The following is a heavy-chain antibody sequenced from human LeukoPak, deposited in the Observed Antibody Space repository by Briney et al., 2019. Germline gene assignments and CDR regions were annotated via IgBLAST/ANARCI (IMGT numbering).Heavy chain of an antibody. Sequence: ASVKVSCKTSGYTFTDYYMHWVRQAPGQGLEWMGWISAYNGNTNYAQKLQGRVTMATDTSTSTAYMELRSLRSDDTAVYYCARDSGMVDPWGQGTLVTVSS. V-gene: IGHV1-18*04. CDR3: ARDSGMVDP. CDR2: ISAYNGNT. D-gene: IGHD3-10*01. CDR1: GYTFTDYY. J-gene: IGHJ5*02.